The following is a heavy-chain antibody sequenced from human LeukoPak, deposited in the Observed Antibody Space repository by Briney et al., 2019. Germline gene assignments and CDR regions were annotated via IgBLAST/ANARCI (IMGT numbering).Heavy chain of an antibody. Sequence: GGSLRLSGAASAFTFSSYWMTWVRQAPGKGLEWVANIKEDGSEKYYVDSVKGRFTISRDNAKNSLYLQMNSLRAEDTAVYYCARGGYSSTWYISRDYWGQGTLVTVSS. V-gene: IGHV3-7*01. D-gene: IGHD6-13*01. CDR2: IKEDGSEK. J-gene: IGHJ4*02. CDR1: AFTFSSYW. CDR3: ARGGYSSTWYISRDY.